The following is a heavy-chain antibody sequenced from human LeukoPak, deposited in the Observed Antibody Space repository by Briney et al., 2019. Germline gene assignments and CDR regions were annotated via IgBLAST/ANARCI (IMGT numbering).Heavy chain of an antibody. D-gene: IGHD2-21*01. CDR3: ATSTYSVAAHIDF. CDR2: IFLDDSQI. Sequence: GESLKISCKESDHTLNIYWIAWVRQMPGRGLEWMGIIFLDDSQIEYNPSFQGQITISADKSVKTAYLQWDSLQTSDTALYYCATSTYSVAAHIDFWGQGTPVTVST. CDR1: DHTLNIYW. J-gene: IGHJ4*02. V-gene: IGHV5-51*01.